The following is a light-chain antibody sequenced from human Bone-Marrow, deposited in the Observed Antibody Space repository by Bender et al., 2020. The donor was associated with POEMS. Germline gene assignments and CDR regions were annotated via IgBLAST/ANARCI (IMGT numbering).Light chain of an antibody. Sequence: SYELTQPPSVSVSPGQTARITCSGDKLGDKYASWYQHKPGQSPVLVIYQDINRPSGIPERFSGSTSAYTATLTISGTQPMDEADYYCQAWDSNTVSFGGGTKLTVL. CDR2: QDI. CDR3: QAWDSNTVS. V-gene: IGLV3-1*01. J-gene: IGLJ3*02. CDR1: KLGDKY.